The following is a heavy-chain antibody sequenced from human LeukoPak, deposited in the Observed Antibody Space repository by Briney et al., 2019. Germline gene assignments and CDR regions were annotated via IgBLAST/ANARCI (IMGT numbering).Heavy chain of an antibody. J-gene: IGHJ6*02. CDR2: IYYSGST. CDR1: GGSISSGDYY. V-gene: IGHV4-30-4*01. D-gene: IGHD2-15*01. CDR3: ALYCRLSSNCGYYGMDV. Sequence: SETLSLTCTVSGGSISSGDYYWSWIRQPPGKGLEWIGYIYYSGSTYYNPSLKSRVTISVDTSKNQFSLKLGSVTAADTAVYYCALYCRLSSNCGYYGMDVWGQGTTVTVSS.